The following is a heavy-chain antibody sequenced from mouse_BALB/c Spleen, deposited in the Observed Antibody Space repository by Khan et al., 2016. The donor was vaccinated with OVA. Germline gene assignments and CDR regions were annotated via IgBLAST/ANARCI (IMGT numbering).Heavy chain of an antibody. Sequence: QVQLQQSGAELVKPGASVKLSCKASGYTFTSYFMYWVKQRPGQGLEWIGEINPSNGGTNFNEKFKSKATLTVDKSSSTAYMQLSSLTSEDSAVYYWTRRGTARATLWFAYWGQGTLVTVSA. D-gene: IGHD3-2*01. CDR1: GYTFTSYF. CDR2: INPSNGGT. J-gene: IGHJ3*01. CDR3: TRRGTARATLWFAY. V-gene: IGHV1S81*02.